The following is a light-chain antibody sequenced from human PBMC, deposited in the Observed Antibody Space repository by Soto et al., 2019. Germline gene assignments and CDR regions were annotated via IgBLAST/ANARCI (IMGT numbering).Light chain of an antibody. CDR1: QVISSS. Sequence: IQETQSPSSLSASIGDKVTITCRVSQVISSSLNWYQQKSGKAPNLLIYGVSRMQGGVPARFSGSGSGTDFTLSISSLQPEDFATYYCQQSSTAPSITFGQGTRLEIK. V-gene: IGKV1-39*01. CDR2: GVS. CDR3: QQSSTAPSIT. J-gene: IGKJ5*01.